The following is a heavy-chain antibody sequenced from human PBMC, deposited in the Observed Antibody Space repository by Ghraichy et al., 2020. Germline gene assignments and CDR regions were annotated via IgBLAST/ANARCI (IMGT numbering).Heavy chain of an antibody. Sequence: GGSLRLSCAGSGFTISSYNMNWVRQAPGKGLEWVSSISTSTSYMSYADSVKGRFTISRDNAKNSLYLQMNSLRAEDTAVYYCASDYYYYYMDVWCKGTTVTVSS. CDR3: ASDYYYYYMDV. J-gene: IGHJ6*03. V-gene: IGHV3-21*01. CDR1: GFTISSYN. CDR2: ISTSTSYM.